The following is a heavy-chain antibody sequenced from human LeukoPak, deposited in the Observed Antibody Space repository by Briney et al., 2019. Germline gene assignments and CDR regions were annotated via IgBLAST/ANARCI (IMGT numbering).Heavy chain of an antibody. D-gene: IGHD3-10*01. CDR3: ARGRRGGYYYGSGSVLCY. J-gene: IGHJ4*02. V-gene: IGHV1-24*01. CDR2: FDPEDGET. CDR1: GYTLTELS. Sequence: GASVKVSCKVSGYTLTELSMHWVRQAPGKGLEWMGGFDPEDGETIYAQKFQGRVTMTRNTSISTAYMELSSLRSEDTAVYYCARGRRGGYYYGSGSVLCYWGQGTLVTVSS.